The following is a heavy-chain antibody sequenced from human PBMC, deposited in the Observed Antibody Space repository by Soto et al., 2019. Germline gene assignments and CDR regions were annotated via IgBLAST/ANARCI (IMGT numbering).Heavy chain of an antibody. J-gene: IGHJ4*02. CDR1: GFTISSYW. CDR2: INYDGSEI. D-gene: IGHD6-13*01. CDR3: ARAIAVAGSY. V-gene: IGHV3-7*01. Sequence: GGSLRLSCAASGFTISSYWMTWVRQAPGKGLEWVANINYDGSEIYYVDSVKGRFTISRDNAKNSLYLQMNSLRVEDTAVYYCARAIAVAGSYWGQGTLVTVSS.